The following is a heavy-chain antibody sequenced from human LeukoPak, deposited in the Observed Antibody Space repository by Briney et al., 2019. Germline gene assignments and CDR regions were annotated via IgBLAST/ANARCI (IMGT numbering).Heavy chain of an antibody. J-gene: IGHJ6*02. D-gene: IGHD4-17*01. Sequence: SETLSLTCTVSGGSISSYYWSWIRQPPGKGLEWIVYIYYSGSTNYNPSLKSRVTISVGTSKNQFSLKLSSVTAADTAVYYCARVHGLYYYGMDVWGQGTTVTVSS. CDR1: GGSISSYY. CDR3: ARVHGLYYYGMDV. V-gene: IGHV4-59*01. CDR2: IYYSGST.